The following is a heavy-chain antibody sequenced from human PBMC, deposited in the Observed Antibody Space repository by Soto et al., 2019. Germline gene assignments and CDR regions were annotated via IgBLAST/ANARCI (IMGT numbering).Heavy chain of an antibody. CDR2: ISSSSSTI. V-gene: IGHV3-48*02. Sequence: EVQLVESGGGLVQPGGSLRLSCAASGFTFSSYSMNWVRQAPGKGLEWVSYISSSSSTIYYADSVKGRFTISRDNAKNSLYLQMNSLRDEDTDVYYCASELAALTWFDPGGQGTLVTVSS. CDR1: GFTFSSYS. CDR3: ASELAALTWFDP. D-gene: IGHD1-1*01. J-gene: IGHJ5*02.